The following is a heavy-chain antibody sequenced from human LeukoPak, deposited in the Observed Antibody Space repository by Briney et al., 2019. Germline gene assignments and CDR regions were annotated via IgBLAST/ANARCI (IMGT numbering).Heavy chain of an antibody. Sequence: SETLSLTCTVSGGSISSGGYYWSWIRQHPGKGLEWIGYIYYSGSTYYNPSLKSRVTISVDTSKNQFSLKLSSVTAADTAVYYCARSTVVRGVIITPHFDYWGQGTLVTVSS. CDR1: GGSISSGGYY. D-gene: IGHD3-10*01. V-gene: IGHV4-31*03. J-gene: IGHJ4*02. CDR3: ARSTVVRGVIITPHFDY. CDR2: IYYSGST.